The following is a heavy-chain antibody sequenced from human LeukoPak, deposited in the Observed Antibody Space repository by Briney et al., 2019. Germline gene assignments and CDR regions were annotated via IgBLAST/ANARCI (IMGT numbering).Heavy chain of an antibody. CDR1: GFTFSAYS. V-gene: IGHV3-48*02. D-gene: IGHD3-22*01. CDR2: ITPSSSTI. Sequence: GGSLRLSCAASGFTFSAYSVNWVRQAPGKGPEWVSFITPSSSTIYYTDSVKCRFTISRDNAKNSLYLQMNSLGDEDTAVYYCARVRSGFYLDYWGQGTPVTVSS. J-gene: IGHJ4*02. CDR3: ARVRSGFYLDY.